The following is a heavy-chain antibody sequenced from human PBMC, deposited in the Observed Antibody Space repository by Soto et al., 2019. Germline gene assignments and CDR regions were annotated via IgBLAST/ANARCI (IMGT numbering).Heavy chain of an antibody. CDR2: IIPIFGTA. CDR3: ARGGYDILTGYWFDP. CDR1: GGTFSSDA. V-gene: IGHV1-69*13. J-gene: IGHJ5*02. Sequence: SVKVSCKASGGTFSSDAISWVRQAPGQGLEWMGGIIPIFGTANYAQKFQGRVTITADESTSTAYMELSSLRSEDTAVYYCARGGYDILTGYWFDPWGQGTLVTV. D-gene: IGHD3-9*01.